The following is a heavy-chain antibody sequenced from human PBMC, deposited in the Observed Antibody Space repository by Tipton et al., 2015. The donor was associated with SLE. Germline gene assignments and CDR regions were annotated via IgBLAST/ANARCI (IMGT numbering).Heavy chain of an antibody. CDR2: IYYSGST. CDR1: GGSISSSSYY. D-gene: IGHD5-18*01. Sequence: TLSLTCTVSGGSISSSSYYWGWVRQPPGKGLEWIGSIYYSGSTYYNPSLKSRLTISVDTSKNQFSLKLSSVTAADTAVYYCARARGYSYGYGPYYYYMDVWGKGTTVTVSS. V-gene: IGHV4-39*07. J-gene: IGHJ6*03. CDR3: ARARGYSYGYGPYYYYMDV.